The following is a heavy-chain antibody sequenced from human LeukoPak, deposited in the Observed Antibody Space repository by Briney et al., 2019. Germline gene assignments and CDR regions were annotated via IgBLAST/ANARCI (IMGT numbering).Heavy chain of an antibody. CDR3: AREVHTGYYLDY. J-gene: IGHJ4*02. D-gene: IGHD3-9*01. CDR2: IWYDGSNK. CDR1: GFTFSSYG. V-gene: IGHV3-33*08. Sequence: GRSLRLSCVGSGFTFSSYGMHWVRQAPGKGLEWVAVIWYDGSNKYYADSVKGRFTISRDNSKNTLYLQMNSLRAEDTAVYYCAREVHTGYYLDYWGQGTLVTVSS.